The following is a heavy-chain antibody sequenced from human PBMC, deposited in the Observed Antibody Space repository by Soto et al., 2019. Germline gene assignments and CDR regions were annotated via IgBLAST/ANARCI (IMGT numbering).Heavy chain of an antibody. CDR3: ARGAPRGLYGGQLGDY. Sequence: ASVKVSCKASGGTFSSYSISWVRQAPGQGLEWMGGIIPIFGTANYAQKFQGRVTITADKSTSTAYMELSSLRSEDTAVYYCARGAPRGLYGGQLGDYWGQGTLVTVSS. CDR2: IIPIFGTA. J-gene: IGHJ4*02. V-gene: IGHV1-69*06. CDR1: GGTFSSYS. D-gene: IGHD4-17*01.